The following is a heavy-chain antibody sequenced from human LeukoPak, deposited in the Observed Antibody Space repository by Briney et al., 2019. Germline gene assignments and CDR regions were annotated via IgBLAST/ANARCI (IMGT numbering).Heavy chain of an antibody. V-gene: IGHV3-23*01. J-gene: IGHJ4*02. Sequence: GGSLRLSCAASGFTFSSYAMNWVRQAPGRGLEWVSSFGGNGGNTYYADSVRGRFTISRDNSKNTLYLQMNSLRAEDTAIYFCAKSLNWNFESWGRGTLVTVSS. D-gene: IGHD1-1*01. CDR2: FGGNGGNT. CDR1: GFTFSSYA. CDR3: AKSLNWNFES.